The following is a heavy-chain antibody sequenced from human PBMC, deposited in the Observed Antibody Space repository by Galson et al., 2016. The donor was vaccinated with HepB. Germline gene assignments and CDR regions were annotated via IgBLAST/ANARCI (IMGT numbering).Heavy chain of an antibody. Sequence: ETLSLTCTVSSDSFTGSSYYWAWIRQPPGKGLEWIGSISYSGNTYYNPSLKSRVTMSVDTSRKHFSLKLISVTAADMAVFYCARTFVDIYGRRYFDYWGQGTLVSVS. J-gene: IGHJ4*02. D-gene: IGHD5-18*01. CDR2: ISYSGNT. CDR3: ARTFVDIYGRRYFDY. V-gene: IGHV4-39*02. CDR1: SDSFTGSSYY.